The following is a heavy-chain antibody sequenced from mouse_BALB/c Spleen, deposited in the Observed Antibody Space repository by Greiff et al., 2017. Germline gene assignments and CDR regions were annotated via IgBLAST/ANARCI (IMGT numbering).Heavy chain of an antibody. CDR2: ISYSGST. V-gene: IGHV3-2*02. J-gene: IGHJ4*01. Sequence: EVKLMESGPGLVKPSQSLSLTCTVTGYSITSDYAWNWIRQFPGNKLEWMGYISYSGSTSYNPSLKSRISITRDTSKNQFFLQLNSVTTEDTATYYCARYYRYDEGYAMDYWGQGTSVTVSS. CDR1: GYSITSDYA. CDR3: ARYYRYDEGYAMDY. D-gene: IGHD2-14*01.